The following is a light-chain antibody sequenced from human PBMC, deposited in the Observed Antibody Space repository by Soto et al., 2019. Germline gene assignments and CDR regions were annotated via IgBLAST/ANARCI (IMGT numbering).Light chain of an antibody. V-gene: IGKV3-20*01. CDR3: QQYGSSL. Sequence: EIVLTQSPGTLSLSPGERATLSCRASQSVSSSYLAWYQQKPGQAPRLLIYGASSRATGIPDRFSGSGSGTDFPLTISRLEHEDLAVYYCQQYGSSLFGGGTKVEIK. CDR1: QSVSSSY. CDR2: GAS. J-gene: IGKJ4*01.